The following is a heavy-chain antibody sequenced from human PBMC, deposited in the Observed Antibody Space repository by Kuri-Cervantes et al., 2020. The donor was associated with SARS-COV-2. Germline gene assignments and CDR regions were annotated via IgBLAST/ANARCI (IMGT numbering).Heavy chain of an antibody. CDR3: AGSSGWYTYYYYGMDV. D-gene: IGHD6-19*01. Sequence: ESLKISCTVSGGSISSGGYYWGWIRQPPGKGLEFIGTIYYDGRTYYNTSLKSRVTISVDTSKNQFSLKLSSVTAADTAVYYCAGSSGWYTYYYYGMDVWGQGTTVTVSS. CDR2: IYYDGRT. V-gene: IGHV4-39*07. J-gene: IGHJ6*02. CDR1: GGSISSGGYY.